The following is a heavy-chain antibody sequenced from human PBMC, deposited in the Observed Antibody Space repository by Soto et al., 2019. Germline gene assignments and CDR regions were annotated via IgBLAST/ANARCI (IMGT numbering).Heavy chain of an antibody. D-gene: IGHD3-16*02. Sequence: ASVKVSCKASGYTFTSYGISWVRQAPGQGLEWMGWISAYNGNTNYAQKLQGRVTMTTDTSTSTAYMELRSLRSDDTAVYYCARDQDEEQLTTRMITFGGVIVMVPFDYWGQGTLVTVSS. CDR1: GYTFTSYG. J-gene: IGHJ4*02. CDR3: ARDQDEEQLTTRMITFGGVIVMVPFDY. CDR2: ISAYNGNT. V-gene: IGHV1-18*01.